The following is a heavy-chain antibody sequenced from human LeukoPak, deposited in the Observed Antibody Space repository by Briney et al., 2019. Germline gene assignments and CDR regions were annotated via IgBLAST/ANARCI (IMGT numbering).Heavy chain of an antibody. CDR1: GGTFSSYA. CDR2: IIPIFGTA. V-gene: IGHV1-69*01. CDR3: ASLCSSTSCYKYNDY. D-gene: IGHD2-2*01. J-gene: IGHJ4*02. Sequence: GSSVKVSCKASGGTFSSYAISWVRQAPGQGLEWMGGIIPIFGTANYAQKFQGRVTITADESTSTAYMELSSLRSEDTAVYYCASLCSSTSCYKYNDYWGQGTLVTVSS.